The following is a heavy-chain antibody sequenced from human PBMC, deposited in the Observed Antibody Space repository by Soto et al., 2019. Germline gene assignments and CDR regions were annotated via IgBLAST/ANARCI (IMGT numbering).Heavy chain of an antibody. CDR3: ARVPKKSIAVAGTDAFDI. CDR2: IYYSGST. Sequence: PSETLSLTCTVSCGSISSGGYYWSWIRQHPGKGLEWIGYIYYSGSTYYNPSLKSRVTISVDTSKNQFSLKLSSVTAADTAVYYCARVPKKSIAVAGTDAFDIWGQGTMVTVSS. V-gene: IGHV4-31*03. D-gene: IGHD6-19*01. J-gene: IGHJ3*02. CDR1: CGSISSGGYY.